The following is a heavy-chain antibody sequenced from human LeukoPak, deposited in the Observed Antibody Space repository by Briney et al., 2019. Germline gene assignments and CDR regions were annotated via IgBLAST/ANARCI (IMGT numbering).Heavy chain of an antibody. Sequence: GGSLRLSCAASGFTFSSYSMNWVRQAPGKGLEWVSSISSSSSYIYYADSVKGRFTISRDNAKNSLYLQMNSLRAEDTAVYYCARDKYCSGGSCTSLDYWGQGTLVTVSS. J-gene: IGHJ4*02. CDR3: ARDKYCSGGSCTSLDY. D-gene: IGHD2-15*01. CDR1: GFTFSSYS. CDR2: ISSSSSYI. V-gene: IGHV3-21*01.